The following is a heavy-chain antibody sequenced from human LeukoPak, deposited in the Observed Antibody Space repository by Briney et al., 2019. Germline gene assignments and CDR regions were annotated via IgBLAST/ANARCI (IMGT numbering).Heavy chain of an antibody. CDR3: ARLGYCSSTSCPGFDY. V-gene: IGHV4-34*01. CDR2: INHSGST. J-gene: IGHJ4*02. D-gene: IGHD2-2*01. CDR1: GGSFSGYY. Sequence: SETLSLTCAVYGGSFSGYYWSWIRQPPGKGLEWIGEINHSGSTNYNPSLKSRVTISVDTSKNQFSLKLSSVTAADTAVYYCARLGYCSSTSCPGFDYWGQGTLVTVSS.